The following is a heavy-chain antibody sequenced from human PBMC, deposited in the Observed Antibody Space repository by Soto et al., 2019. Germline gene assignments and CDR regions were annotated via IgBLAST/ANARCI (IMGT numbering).Heavy chain of an antibody. Sequence: SGPTLVKPTQTLTLTCTFSGFSLSTSGMCVSWIRQPPGKALEWLALIDWDDDKYYSTSLKTRLTISKDTSKNQVVLTMTNMDPVDTATYYCARILRDYSSGWCLNGMDVWGQGTTVTVSS. J-gene: IGHJ6*02. CDR1: GFSLSTSGMC. V-gene: IGHV2-70*01. CDR2: IDWDDDK. CDR3: ARILRDYSSGWCLNGMDV. D-gene: IGHD6-19*01.